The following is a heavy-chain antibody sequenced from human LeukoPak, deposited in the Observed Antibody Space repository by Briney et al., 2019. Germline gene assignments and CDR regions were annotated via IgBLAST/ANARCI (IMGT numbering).Heavy chain of an antibody. CDR3: AKGGGSSWYDYFDY. V-gene: IGHV3-9*01. CDR2: ISWNSGSI. J-gene: IGHJ4*02. D-gene: IGHD6-13*01. CDR1: GFTFDGYA. Sequence: GRSLRLSCAASGFTFDGYAMHWVRQAPGKGLEWVSGISWNSGSIGYADSVKGRFTISRDNAKNSLYLQMNSLRAEDTALYYCAKGGGSSWYDYFDYWGQGTLVTVSS.